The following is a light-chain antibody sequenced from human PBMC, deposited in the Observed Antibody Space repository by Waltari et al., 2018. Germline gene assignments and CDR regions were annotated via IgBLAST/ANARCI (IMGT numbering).Light chain of an antibody. CDR2: KIK. Sequence: QTVVTQEPSLSVSPGGTVTLTCALSSGSVPSTSYASWYQQTPGQAPRTLVYKIKNRSSGVPDRFSGSMLGNKAALTITGAQAEDESEYYCVLYMGSGIWVFGGGTKLTVL. CDR1: SGSVPSTSY. CDR3: VLYMGSGIWV. V-gene: IGLV8-61*01. J-gene: IGLJ3*02.